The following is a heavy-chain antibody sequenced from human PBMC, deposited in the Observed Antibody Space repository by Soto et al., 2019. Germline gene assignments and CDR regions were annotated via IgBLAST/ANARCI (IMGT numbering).Heavy chain of an antibody. CDR2: INHSGST. CDR3: ARSWNTGAGMDV. Sequence: QVQLQQWGAGLLKPSETLSLTCAVYGGSFSGYYWSWIRQPPGKGLEWIGEINHSGSTNYNPSLKSRVTISVDTSKNQFSLKLSSVTAADTAVYYCARSWNTGAGMDVWGQGTTVTVSS. V-gene: IGHV4-34*01. J-gene: IGHJ6*02. D-gene: IGHD1-1*01. CDR1: GGSFSGYY.